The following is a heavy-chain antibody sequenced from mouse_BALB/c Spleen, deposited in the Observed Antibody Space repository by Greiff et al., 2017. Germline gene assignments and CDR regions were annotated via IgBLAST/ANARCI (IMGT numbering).Heavy chain of an antibody. D-gene: IGHD1-1*01. CDR1: GYTFTDYA. CDR3: ARDTTGMDY. CDR2: ISTYYGDA. J-gene: IGHJ4*01. Sequence: VQLQQSGAELVRPGVSVKISCKGSGYTFTDYAMHWVKQSHAKSLEWIGVISTYYGDASYNQKFKGKATMTVDKSSSTAYMELARLTSEDSAIYYCARDTTGMDYWGQGTSVTVSS. V-gene: IGHV1S137*01.